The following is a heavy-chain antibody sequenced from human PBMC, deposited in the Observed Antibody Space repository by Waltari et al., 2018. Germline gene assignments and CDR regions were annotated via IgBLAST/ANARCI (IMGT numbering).Heavy chain of an antibody. CDR3: AREGRRGYSNRFDY. D-gene: IGHD4-4*01. Sequence: QVQLVQAGAEVKKPGSSVKVSCRASGGTFSSYAISWGRQAPGQGPEWRGGITPMFGTANYAQKFQGRVKITADESSSTAYMELRSVRSEDTAVYYCAREGRRGYSNRFDYWGQGTLVTVSS. CDR1: GGTFSSYA. CDR2: ITPMFGTA. V-gene: IGHV1-69*12. J-gene: IGHJ4*02.